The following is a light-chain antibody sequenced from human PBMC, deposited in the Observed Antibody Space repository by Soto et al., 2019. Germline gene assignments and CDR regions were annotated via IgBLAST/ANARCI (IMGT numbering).Light chain of an antibody. V-gene: IGKV3-20*01. CDR1: QSVSSSY. J-gene: IGKJ2*01. Sequence: EIVLTQSPGTLSLSPGEGATLPCRASQSVSSSYLAWYQQKPGQAPRLLIYGVSGRATGIPDRFSGSGSGTDFTLTINRVEPEDVALYYCHQYGSPDTFGQGTKLEIK. CDR2: GVS. CDR3: HQYGSPDT.